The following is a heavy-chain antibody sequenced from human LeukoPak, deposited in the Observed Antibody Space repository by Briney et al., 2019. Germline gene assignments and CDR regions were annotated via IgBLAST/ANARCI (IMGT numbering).Heavy chain of an antibody. D-gene: IGHD6-6*01. CDR3: AKGSAAARPYFFDH. V-gene: IGHV3-23*01. J-gene: IGHJ4*02. Sequence: GGSLRLSCAASGFTFSSYSMNWVRQAPGKGLEWVAAITGSSDSTYHADSVKGRFTISRDNSRTTLYLQMNSLRAEDTAVYYCAKGSAAARPYFFDHWGQGTLVTVSS. CDR1: GFTFSSYS. CDR2: ITGSSDST.